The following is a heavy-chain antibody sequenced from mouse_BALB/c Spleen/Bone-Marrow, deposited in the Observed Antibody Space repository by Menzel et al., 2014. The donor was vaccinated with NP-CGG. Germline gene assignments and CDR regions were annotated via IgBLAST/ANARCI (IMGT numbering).Heavy chain of an antibody. CDR2: IDPANGNT. CDR1: GFNIKDTY. J-gene: IGHJ1*01. D-gene: IGHD1-3*01. V-gene: IGHV14-3*02. Sequence: VQLQQSGAELVKPGASVKLSCSASGFNIKDTYMHWVKQRPEQGLEWIGRIDPANGNTKYDPKFQDKATITADTSSNTVDLQLSSLTFEDTAVYCCARQEFAIYWYFDVWGAVTTVTVSS. CDR3: ARQEFAIYWYFDV.